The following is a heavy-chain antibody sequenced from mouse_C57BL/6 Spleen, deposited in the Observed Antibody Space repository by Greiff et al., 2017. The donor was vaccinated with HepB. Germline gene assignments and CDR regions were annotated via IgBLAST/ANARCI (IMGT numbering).Heavy chain of an antibody. D-gene: IGHD1-1*01. CDR3: AHLITTVVAGDWYFDV. J-gene: IGHJ1*03. CDR1: GYSFTDYN. V-gene: IGHV1-39*01. Sequence: VQLQQSGPELVKPGASVKISCKASGYSFTDYNMNWVKQSNGKSLEWIGVINPNYGTTSYNQKFKGKATLTVDQSSSTAYMQLNSLTSEDSAVYYCAHLITTVVAGDWYFDVWGTGTTVTVSS. CDR2: INPNYGTT.